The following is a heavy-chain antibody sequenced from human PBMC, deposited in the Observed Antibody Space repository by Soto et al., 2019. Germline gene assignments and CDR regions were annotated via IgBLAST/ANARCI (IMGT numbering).Heavy chain of an antibody. CDR1: GYTFTSYG. CDR3: ARAYCSGGSCYSPWASDP. CDR2: ISAYNGNT. D-gene: IGHD2-15*01. Sequence: QVQLVQSGAEVKKPGASVKVSCKASGYTFTSYGISWVRQAPGQGLEWMGWISAYNGNTNYAQKLQGRVTMTTDTSTSTAYMELRSLRSDDTAVYYCARAYCSGGSCYSPWASDPWGQGTLVTVSS. V-gene: IGHV1-18*01. J-gene: IGHJ5*02.